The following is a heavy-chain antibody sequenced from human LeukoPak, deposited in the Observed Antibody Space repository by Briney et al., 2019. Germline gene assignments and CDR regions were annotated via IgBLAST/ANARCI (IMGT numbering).Heavy chain of an antibody. V-gene: IGHV3-23*01. D-gene: IGHD6-13*01. J-gene: IGHJ4*02. CDR2: ISGSGGST. CDR3: AKAPGIAAAGTDLSFDY. CDR1: GFTFSSYA. Sequence: PGGSLRLSCAASGFTFSSYAMSWVRQAPGKGLEWVSAISGSGGSTYYADSVKGRFTISRDNSKNTLYLQMNSLRAEDTAVYYCAKAPGIAAAGTDLSFDYWGQGTLVTVSS.